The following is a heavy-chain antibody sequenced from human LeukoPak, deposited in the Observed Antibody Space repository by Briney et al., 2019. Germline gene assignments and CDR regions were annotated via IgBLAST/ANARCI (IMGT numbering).Heavy chain of an antibody. CDR2: INPDGSEK. Sequence: GGSLRLYCAASGYTFNSCWMCWGRPAQGQWLQWVANINPDGSEKSYVGSVKGRLTISRDNAKNSLFLHVNSLRAADTAVYYCARGTGIYYIYWGRGTLVTVSS. D-gene: IGHD1-26*01. CDR1: GYTFNSCW. J-gene: IGHJ1*01. CDR3: ARGTGIYYIY. V-gene: IGHV3-7*01.